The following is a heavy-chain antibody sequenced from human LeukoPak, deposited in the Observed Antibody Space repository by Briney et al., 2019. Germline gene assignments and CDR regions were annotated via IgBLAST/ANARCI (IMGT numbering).Heavy chain of an antibody. J-gene: IGHJ4*02. CDR2: IYYSGST. CDR1: GGSISSYY. Sequence: PSETLSLTCTVSGGSISSYYWSWIRQPPGKGLEWIGYIYYSGSTNYNPSLKSGVTISVDTSKNQFSLKLSSVTAADTAVYYCARQIDGPYFDYWGQGTLVTVSS. CDR3: ARQIDGPYFDY. D-gene: IGHD2-21*01. V-gene: IGHV4-59*08.